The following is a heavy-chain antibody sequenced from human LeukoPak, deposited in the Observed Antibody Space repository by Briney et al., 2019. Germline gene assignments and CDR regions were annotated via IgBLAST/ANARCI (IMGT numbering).Heavy chain of an antibody. Sequence: GGSLRLSCAASGFTFSSYSMNWVRQAPGKGLEWVSSISSSGSYIYYADSVKGRFTISRDNAKNSLYLQMNSLRAEDTAVYYCARGGSMVRRGGFDPWGQGTLVTVSS. D-gene: IGHD3-10*01. J-gene: IGHJ5*02. CDR1: GFTFSSYS. V-gene: IGHV3-21*01. CDR2: ISSSGSYI. CDR3: ARGGSMVRRGGFDP.